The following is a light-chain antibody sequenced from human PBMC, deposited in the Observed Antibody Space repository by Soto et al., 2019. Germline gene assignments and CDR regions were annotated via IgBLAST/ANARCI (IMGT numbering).Light chain of an antibody. CDR3: QQYGSSPQT. V-gene: IGKV3-20*01. J-gene: IGKJ1*01. CDR2: GAS. Sequence: EIVLTQSPGTLSLSPGXRATLSCRASQSVSSSYLAWYQQKPGQAPRLLIYGASSRATGIPDRFSGSGSGTDFTLTISRLEPEDFAVYYCQQYGSSPQTFGQGTKVEIK. CDR1: QSVSSSY.